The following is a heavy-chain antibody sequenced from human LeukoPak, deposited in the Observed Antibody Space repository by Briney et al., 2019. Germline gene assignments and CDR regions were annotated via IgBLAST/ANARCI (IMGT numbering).Heavy chain of an antibody. CDR3: ARGNIELRFLEWSMGWFDP. D-gene: IGHD3-3*01. CDR1: GGTFSSYA. J-gene: IGHJ5*02. CDR2: IIPILGIA. V-gene: IGHV1-69*04. Sequence: GASVTVSCKASGGTFSSYAISWVRQAPGQGLEWMGRIIPILGIANYAQKFQGRVTITADKSTSTAYMELSSLRSEDTAVYYCARGNIELRFLEWSMGWFDPWGQGTLVTVSS.